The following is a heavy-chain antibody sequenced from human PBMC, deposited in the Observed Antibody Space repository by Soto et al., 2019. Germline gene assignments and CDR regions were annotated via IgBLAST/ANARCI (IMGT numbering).Heavy chain of an antibody. D-gene: IGHD4-17*01. V-gene: IGHV4-30-2*01. CDR2: IYHSGST. CDR3: ARAHYGDYFDY. Sequence: SETLSLTCAVSGGSISSGGYSWSWIRQPPGKGLEWIGYIYHSGSTYYNPSLKSRVTISVDRSKNQFSLKLSSVTAADTAVYYCARAHYGDYFDYWGQGTLVTVSS. J-gene: IGHJ4*02. CDR1: GGSISSGGYS.